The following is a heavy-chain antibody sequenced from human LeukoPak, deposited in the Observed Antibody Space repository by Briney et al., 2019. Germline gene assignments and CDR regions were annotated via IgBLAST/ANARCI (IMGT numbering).Heavy chain of an antibody. D-gene: IGHD3-16*02. CDR1: GYTFTSYD. Sequence: APVKVSCKASGYTFTSYDINWVRQATGQGLEWMGWMTPNSGNTGYAQKFQGRVTMTRNTSISTAYMELSSLRSEDTAVYYCARGSPVYDYVWGSYRQEFDYWGQGTLVTVSS. CDR2: MTPNSGNT. J-gene: IGHJ4*02. V-gene: IGHV1-8*01. CDR3: ARGSPVYDYVWGSYRQEFDY.